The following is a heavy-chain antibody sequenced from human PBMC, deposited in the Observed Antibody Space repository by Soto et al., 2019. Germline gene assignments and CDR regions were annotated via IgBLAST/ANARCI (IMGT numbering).Heavy chain of an antibody. Sequence: QAQLVQSGAEVKKPGSSVKVSCKATGDIFSRSAISWVRQAPGQGLEWMGATVPALGRADYARTFQDRLTVTADASNRTAYMGRRRLTFDATALFFCARGRAWYGATWGQGTLITVFS. D-gene: IGHD6-19*01. CDR2: TVPALGRA. J-gene: IGHJ5*02. CDR1: GDIFSRSA. V-gene: IGHV1-69*11. CDR3: ARGRAWYGAT.